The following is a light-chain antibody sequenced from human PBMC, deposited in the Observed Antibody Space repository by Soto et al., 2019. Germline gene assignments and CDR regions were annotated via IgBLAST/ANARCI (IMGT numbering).Light chain of an antibody. CDR3: QQYGSSLFT. CDR1: QSVSSSY. V-gene: IGKV3-20*01. CDR2: GAS. J-gene: IGKJ3*01. Sequence: EIVLTQSPGTLSLSPGERATLSCRASQSVSSSYLAWYQQKPGQAPRLLIYGASSRATGIPDRFSGSVSGTDFTLTISRLEPEDFAVYYCQQYGSSLFTFGPGTKVDMK.